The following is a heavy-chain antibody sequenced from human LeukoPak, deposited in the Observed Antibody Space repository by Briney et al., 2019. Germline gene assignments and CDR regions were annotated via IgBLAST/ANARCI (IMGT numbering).Heavy chain of an antibody. CDR3: AKEGTYYYGSGSYQYYFDY. D-gene: IGHD3-10*01. V-gene: IGHV4-59*01. J-gene: IGHJ4*02. Sequence: SEALSLTCTVSGGSISSYYWSWIRQPPGKGLEWIGYIYYSGSTNYNPSLKSRVTISVDTSKNQFSLKLSSVTAADTAVYYCAKEGTYYYGSGSYQYYFDYWGQGTLVTVSS. CDR2: IYYSGST. CDR1: GGSISSYY.